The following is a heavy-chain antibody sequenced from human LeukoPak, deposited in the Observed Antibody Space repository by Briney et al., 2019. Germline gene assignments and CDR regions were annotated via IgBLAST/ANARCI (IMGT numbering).Heavy chain of an antibody. Sequence: SETLSLTCTVSGYSISGGYYWGWIRQPPGKGLEWIGSIYHSGSTYYNPSLKSRVTISVDTSKNQFSLKLSSVTAADTAVYYCARDPLRYFDWLYTNWGQGTLVTVSS. CDR3: ARDPLRYFDWLYTN. CDR2: IYHSGST. J-gene: IGHJ4*02. D-gene: IGHD3-9*01. V-gene: IGHV4-38-2*02. CDR1: GYSISGGYY.